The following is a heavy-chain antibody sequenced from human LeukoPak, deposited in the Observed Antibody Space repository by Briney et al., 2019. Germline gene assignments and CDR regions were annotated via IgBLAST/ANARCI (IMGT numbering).Heavy chain of an antibody. CDR3: AVLRYFDWLIPLDY. J-gene: IGHJ4*02. CDR1: GFPFSNYA. V-gene: IGHV3-23*01. Sequence: GRSLRLSCVASGFPFSNYAMSWVRQAPGKGLECVSVISGDGGSTYYADSVKGRFTISRDNSKNTLYLQMNSLRAEDRAVYYCAVLRYFDWLIPLDYWGQGTLVTVSS. D-gene: IGHD3-9*01. CDR2: ISGDGGST.